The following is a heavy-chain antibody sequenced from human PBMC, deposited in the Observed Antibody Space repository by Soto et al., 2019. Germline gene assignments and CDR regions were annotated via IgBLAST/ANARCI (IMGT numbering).Heavy chain of an antibody. J-gene: IGHJ3*02. Sequence: QVQLVQSGAEVKKPGASVKVSCKASGYTFTGYYMHWVRQAPGQGLEWMGWINPNSGGTNYAQKFQGWVTMTRDTSISTAYMELSRLRSDDTAVYYCARASPDLYCSGGSWFLCAFDIWGQGTMVTVSS. CDR3: ARASPDLYCSGGSWFLCAFDI. CDR2: INPNSGGT. D-gene: IGHD2-15*01. CDR1: GYTFTGYY. V-gene: IGHV1-2*04.